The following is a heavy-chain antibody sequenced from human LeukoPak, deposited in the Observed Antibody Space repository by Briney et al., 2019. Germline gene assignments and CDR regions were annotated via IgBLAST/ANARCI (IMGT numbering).Heavy chain of an antibody. V-gene: IGHV3-11*01. CDR2: ISNSGSTV. J-gene: IGHJ6*02. D-gene: IGHD2-8*01. CDR1: GFTFSDYY. CDR3: ALGTINKDFYFGMDV. Sequence: WGSLRLSCAASGFTFSDYYRTWLRQAPGKGLEWLSYISNSGSTVFYADSVKGRFTGSRDNAKRSLYLQIESLRDDDTAVYHCALGTINKDFYFGMDVWGQGTTVTVSS.